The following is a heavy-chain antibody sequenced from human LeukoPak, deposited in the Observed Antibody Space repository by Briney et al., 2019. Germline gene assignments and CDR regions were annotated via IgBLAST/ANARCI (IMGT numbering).Heavy chain of an antibody. Sequence: GGSLRLSCAASGFTFSSYAMSWVRQAPGKGLEWVSAISGSGGSTYYAHSVKGRFTISRDNSKNTLYLQMNSLRAEDTAVYYCAKDQGHYGQFDYWGQGTLVTVSS. D-gene: IGHD4-17*01. CDR2: ISGSGGST. CDR1: GFTFSSYA. CDR3: AKDQGHYGQFDY. J-gene: IGHJ4*02. V-gene: IGHV3-23*01.